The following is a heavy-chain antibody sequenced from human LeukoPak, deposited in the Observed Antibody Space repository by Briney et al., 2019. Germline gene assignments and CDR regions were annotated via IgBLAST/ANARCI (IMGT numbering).Heavy chain of an antibody. J-gene: IGHJ4*02. V-gene: IGHV4-4*02. Sequence: SETLSLTCAVSGGSITTNNWWSWVRQSPGKGLEWIGEIFHTGSTKYNPSLKSRVTISVDTSKNQFSLKLSSVTAADTAVYYCARAYRGPYSNYADYWGQGTLVTVSS. CDR3: ARAYRGPYSNYADY. CDR1: GGSITTNNW. D-gene: IGHD4-11*01. CDR2: IFHTGST.